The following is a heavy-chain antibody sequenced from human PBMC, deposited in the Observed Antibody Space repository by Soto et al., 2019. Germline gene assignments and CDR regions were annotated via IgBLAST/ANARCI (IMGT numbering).Heavy chain of an antibody. CDR2: IYYSGST. V-gene: IGHV4-59*01. CDR1: GGSISSYY. J-gene: IGHJ4*02. D-gene: IGHD6-13*01. Sequence: LSLTCTVSGGSISSYYWSWIRQPPGKGLEWIGYIYYSGSTNYNPSLKSRVTISVDTSKNQFSLKLSSVTAADTAVYYCARVSDPIAAAGTYYFDYWGQGTLVTVSS. CDR3: ARVSDPIAAAGTYYFDY.